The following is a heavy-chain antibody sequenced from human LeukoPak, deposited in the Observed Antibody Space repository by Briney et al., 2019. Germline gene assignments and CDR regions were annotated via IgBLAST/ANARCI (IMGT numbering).Heavy chain of an antibody. V-gene: IGHV1-46*01. CDR3: ARGPLDILTWAIDY. CDR2: INPNGGSV. J-gene: IGHJ4*02. CDR1: GYTFTNYY. Sequence: ASVKVSCKASGYTFTNYYIHWVRQAPGQGLEWMGIINPNGGSVHYAQKFQGRVTMTRDMSTSTVNMELSSLRSEDTAVYYCARGPLDILTWAIDYWGQGTLVTVSS. D-gene: IGHD3-9*01.